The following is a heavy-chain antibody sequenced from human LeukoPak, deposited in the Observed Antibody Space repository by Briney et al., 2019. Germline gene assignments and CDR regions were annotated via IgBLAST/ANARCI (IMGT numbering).Heavy chain of an antibody. CDR1: GGSVSSSGYY. V-gene: IGHV4-39*01. D-gene: IGHD1-26*01. CDR3: ARLRVGHDYVDY. J-gene: IGHJ4*02. CDR2: IYYSGST. Sequence: PSETLSLTCTVSGGSVSSSGYYWVWIRQPPGKGLEWIGSIYYSGSTYYNPSLKRRVSISVDTSKTQFSLKLSSVTAADTAVYYCARLRVGHDYVDYWGQGTLVTVSS.